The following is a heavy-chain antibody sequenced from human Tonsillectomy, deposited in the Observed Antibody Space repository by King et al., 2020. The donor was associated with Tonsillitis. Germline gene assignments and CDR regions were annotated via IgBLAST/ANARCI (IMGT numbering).Heavy chain of an antibody. CDR1: GGSISSYY. CDR2: IYYSVST. D-gene: IGHD3-22*01. V-gene: IGHV4-59*01. J-gene: IGHJ4*01. CDR3: ARAHISMMIS. Sequence: QLQESGPVLVKPSETLSLTCTVSGGSISSYYWSWIRQPPGKGLEWIGYIYYSVSTNYNPSLRSRVTISVDTSKNQFSLKLSSVTAADTAVYYCARAHISMMISWGHGTLVTVSS.